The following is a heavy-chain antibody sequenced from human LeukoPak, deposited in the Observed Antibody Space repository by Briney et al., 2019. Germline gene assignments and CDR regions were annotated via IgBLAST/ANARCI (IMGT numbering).Heavy chain of an antibody. CDR2: ISTYNGNT. V-gene: IGHV1-18*01. J-gene: IGHJ6*02. CDR1: GYTFNTYG. CDR3: ARHDMYYDSSGYGHYYGMDV. Sequence: ASVKVSCKASGYTFNTYGISWVRQAPGQGLEWMGWISTYNGNTNYAQKLQGRVTLTTDTSTTSAYMGLTSLRSDDTAVYYCARHDMYYDSSGYGHYYGMDVWGQGTTVTVSS. D-gene: IGHD3-22*01.